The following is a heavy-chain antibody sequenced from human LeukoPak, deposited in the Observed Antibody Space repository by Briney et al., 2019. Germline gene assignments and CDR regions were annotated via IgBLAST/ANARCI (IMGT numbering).Heavy chain of an antibody. CDR1: GFTFSNYA. Sequence: GGSLRLSCAGSGFTFSNYAMSWVRQAPGKGPEWVSGVSASGSRAHCADSVKGRFFISRDSSKSTVFLQMNSLRAEDTALYYCAKDPNGDWVGAFDMWGQGTMVTVFS. J-gene: IGHJ3*02. CDR2: VSASGSRA. V-gene: IGHV3-23*01. D-gene: IGHD3-10*01. CDR3: AKDPNGDWVGAFDM.